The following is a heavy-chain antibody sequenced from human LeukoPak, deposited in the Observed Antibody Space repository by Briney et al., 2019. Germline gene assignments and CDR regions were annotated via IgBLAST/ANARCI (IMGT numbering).Heavy chain of an antibody. V-gene: IGHV3-48*04. CDR2: ISGNSRTI. Sequence: EGSLRLSCAASGFTFAGYSLNWVRQAPGKGLEWVSYISGNSRTIYYADSVKGRFTISRDNAKNSLYLQMNSLRAEDTAVYYCARYPYFDYWGQGALVTVSS. CDR1: GFTFAGYS. J-gene: IGHJ4*02. CDR3: ARYPYFDY.